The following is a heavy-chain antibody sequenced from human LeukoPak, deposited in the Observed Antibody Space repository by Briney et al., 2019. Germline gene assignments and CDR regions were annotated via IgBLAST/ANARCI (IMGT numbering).Heavy chain of an antibody. CDR2: IYYSGST. V-gene: IGHV4-39*01. CDR3: GGYVDETLLFDY. Sequence: PSETLSLTCTVSAGSISSSSYYWGWLRQPPGKGLEWIGSIYYSGSTYYNPSLKSRVTISVDTSKNQFSLKLRSVTAADTAVYYCGGYVDETLLFDYWGQGTLVTVYS. J-gene: IGHJ4*02. D-gene: IGHD1-1*01. CDR1: AGSISSSSYY.